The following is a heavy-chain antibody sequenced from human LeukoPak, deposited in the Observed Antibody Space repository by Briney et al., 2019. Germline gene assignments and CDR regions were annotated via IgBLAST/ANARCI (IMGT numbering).Heavy chain of an antibody. CDR1: GGSISSSSYY. Sequence: SETLSLTCTVSGGSISSSSYYWGWIRQPPGKGLEWTGSVYYSGSTYYNPSLKSRVTISVDTSKNQFSLKLSSVTAADTAVYYCAREWSGLDYWGQGTLVTVSS. J-gene: IGHJ4*02. D-gene: IGHD3-3*01. CDR3: AREWSGLDY. CDR2: VYYSGST. V-gene: IGHV4-39*01.